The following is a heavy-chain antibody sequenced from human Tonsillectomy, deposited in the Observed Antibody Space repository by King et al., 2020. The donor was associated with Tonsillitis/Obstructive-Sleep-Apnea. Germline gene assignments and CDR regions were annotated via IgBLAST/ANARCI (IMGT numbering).Heavy chain of an antibody. D-gene: IGHD3-3*01. J-gene: IGHJ4*02. CDR1: GGSISSSSSY. CDR2: ISYSGGT. V-gene: IGHV4-39*01. Sequence: VQLQESGPGLVKPSETLSLTCTVAGGSISSSSSYLVGIRQPPGKGLEWIGSISYSGGTYYNPSLKSRVTISVDTSKNQFSLKLSSVTAADTAVYYCARLGYITVDYWGQGTLVTVSS. CDR3: ARLGYITVDY.